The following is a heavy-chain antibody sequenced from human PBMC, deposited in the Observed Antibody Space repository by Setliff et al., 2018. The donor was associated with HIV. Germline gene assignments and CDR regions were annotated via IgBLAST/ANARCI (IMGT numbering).Heavy chain of an antibody. J-gene: IGHJ4*02. Sequence: ASVKVSCKASGYTFTSYHIHWVRQTPGQGLEWMGKIFVGDSTTHYAQKFQGRVTLTSDTSTNTVYMELSSLRSEDTAVYYCAREGPKTYYFDYWGQGTQVTVSS. V-gene: IGHV1-46*01. CDR1: GYTFTSYH. CDR3: AREGPKTYYFDY. CDR2: IFVGDSTT.